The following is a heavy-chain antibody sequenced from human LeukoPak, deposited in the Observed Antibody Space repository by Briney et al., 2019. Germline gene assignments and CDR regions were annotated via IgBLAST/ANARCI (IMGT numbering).Heavy chain of an antibody. CDR3: ARDRGYYFDY. CDR1: GFPFSSYW. D-gene: IGHD3-22*01. CDR2: ISSSSTTI. Sequence: PGGSLRLSCVASGFPFSSYWMTWVCQAPGKGLEWVSFISSSSTTIYYAASVKGRFTISRDNAENSLYLQMNSLRDEDTAVYYCARDRGYYFDYWGQGTLVTVSS. J-gene: IGHJ4*02. V-gene: IGHV3-48*02.